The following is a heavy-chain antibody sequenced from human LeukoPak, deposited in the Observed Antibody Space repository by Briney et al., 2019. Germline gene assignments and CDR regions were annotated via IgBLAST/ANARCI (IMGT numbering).Heavy chain of an antibody. CDR2: INHSGST. D-gene: IGHD3-10*01. CDR1: GGSFSGYY. Sequence: SETLSLTCAVYGGSFSGYYRTWIRRPPGKGLEWIGEINHSGSTNYNPSLKSRVTISIDTSKNQFSLRLSSVTAADTAVYCCARGCNSGFPPSKHWGQGTLVTVSS. CDR3: ARGCNSGFPPSKH. J-gene: IGHJ1*01. V-gene: IGHV4-34*01.